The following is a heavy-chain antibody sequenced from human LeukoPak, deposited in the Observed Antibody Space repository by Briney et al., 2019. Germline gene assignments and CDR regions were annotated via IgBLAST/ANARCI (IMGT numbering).Heavy chain of an antibody. CDR2: IYSGGST. D-gene: IGHD3-10*01. CDR1: GLTVNSNY. CDR3: ARGFGKVSSDVFGGYTMDV. Sequence: GESLRLSCAASGLTVNSNYMSWVRQAPGKGLEWVSLIYSGGSTYYADSVKGRFTISRDNSKNTLYLQMNSLRPEDTAVYYCARGFGKVSSDVFGGYTMDVWGRGTTVTVSS. J-gene: IGHJ6*02. V-gene: IGHV3-66*02.